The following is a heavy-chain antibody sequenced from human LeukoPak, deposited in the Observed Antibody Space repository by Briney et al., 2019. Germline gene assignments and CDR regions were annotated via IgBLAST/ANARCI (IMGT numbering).Heavy chain of an antibody. J-gene: IGHJ4*02. D-gene: IGHD3-9*01. V-gene: IGHV4-34*01. CDR1: GGSFSGYY. Sequence: SETLSLTCAVYGGSFSGYYWSWIRQPPGKGLEWIGEINHSGSTNYNPSLKSRVTISVDTSKNQFSLKLSSVTAADTAVYHCARLAKYYDILTGYRRSTFDYWGQGTLVTVSS. CDR3: ARLAKYYDILTGYRRSTFDY. CDR2: INHSGST.